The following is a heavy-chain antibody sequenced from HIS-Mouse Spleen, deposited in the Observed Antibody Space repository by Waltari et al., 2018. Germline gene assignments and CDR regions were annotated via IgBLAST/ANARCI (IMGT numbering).Heavy chain of an antibody. J-gene: IGHJ4*02. CDR3: AKGGLMVYAIGDY. D-gene: IGHD2-8*01. Sequence: QVQLVESGGGVVQPGRSLRLSRAASGFTFLSHGMHWVRQAPGKGLEWVAVIWYDGSNKYYADSVKGRFTISRDNSKNTLYLQMNSLRAEDTAVYYCAKGGLMVYAIGDYWGQGTLVTVSS. CDR2: IWYDGSNK. V-gene: IGHV3-33*06. CDR1: GFTFLSHG.